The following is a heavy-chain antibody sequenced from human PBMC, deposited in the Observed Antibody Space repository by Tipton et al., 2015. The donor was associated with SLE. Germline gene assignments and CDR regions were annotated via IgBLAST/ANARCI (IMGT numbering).Heavy chain of an antibody. CDR1: GGSISSHY. D-gene: IGHD3-10*01. CDR3: ARSAVRGVIQY. V-gene: IGHV4-59*11. CDR2: IYYSGST. J-gene: IGHJ4*02. Sequence: TLSLTCTVSGGSISSHYWSWIRQHPGKGLEWIGYIYYSGSTKYNPSLKSRVTISGDTSKNQFPLKLSSATAADTAVYYCARSAVRGVIQYWGQGTLVTVSS.